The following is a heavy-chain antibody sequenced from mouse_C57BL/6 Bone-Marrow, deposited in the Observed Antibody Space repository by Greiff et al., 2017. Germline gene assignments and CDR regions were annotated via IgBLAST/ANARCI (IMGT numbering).Heavy chain of an antibody. J-gene: IGHJ4*01. Sequence: QVLLQQSGAELARPGASVKLSCTASGYTFTSYGISWVKQRPGQGLEWIGKIYPRGGYTYYNEKFKGKATLTADKSSSTAYLRLRSLTSEDSAVXFWAREGLLSMDYWGQGTSVTVSS. D-gene: IGHD2-10*01. V-gene: IGHV1-81*01. CDR3: AREGLLSMDY. CDR1: GYTFTSYG. CDR2: IYPRGGYT.